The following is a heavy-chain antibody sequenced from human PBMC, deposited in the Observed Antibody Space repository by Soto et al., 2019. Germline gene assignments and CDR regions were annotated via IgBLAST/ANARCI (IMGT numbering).Heavy chain of an antibody. CDR2: IYYSGST. D-gene: IGHD5-18*01. Sequence: PSETLSRTCTVSGGSISSGGYYWSWIRQHPGKGLEWIGYIYYSGSTYYNPSLKSRVTISVDTSKNQFSLKLSSVTAADTAVYYCAREAVNRIQLWIYMDVWGKGTTVTVSS. CDR3: AREAVNRIQLWIYMDV. CDR1: GGSISSGGYY. V-gene: IGHV4-31*03. J-gene: IGHJ6*03.